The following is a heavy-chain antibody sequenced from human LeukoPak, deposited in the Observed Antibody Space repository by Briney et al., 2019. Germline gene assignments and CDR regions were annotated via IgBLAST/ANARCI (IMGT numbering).Heavy chain of an antibody. J-gene: IGHJ2*01. V-gene: IGHV4-31*03. Sequence: SQTLSLTCTVSGGSISNGGYYWSWIRQHPGMGLEWIGYIYFSGSTYYNPSLKSRVTMSVDTSKNQFSLRLSSVTAADTAVYYCARAKADYGDYWYFDLWGRGTLVTVSS. CDR2: IYFSGST. D-gene: IGHD4-17*01. CDR3: ARAKADYGDYWYFDL. CDR1: GGSISNGGYY.